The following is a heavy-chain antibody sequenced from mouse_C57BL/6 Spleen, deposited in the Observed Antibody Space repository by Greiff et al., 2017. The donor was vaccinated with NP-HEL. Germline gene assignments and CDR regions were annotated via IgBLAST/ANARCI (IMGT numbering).Heavy chain of an antibody. CDR3: EALGRITTVVAPYFDV. Sequence: QVQLQQSGAELVKPGASVKVSCKASGYTFTSYWMHWVKQRPGQGLEWIGRIHPSDSDTNYNQKFKGQATLTVDKSSSTAYMQLRSLRSEDSAVYYCEALGRITTVVAPYFDVWGTGTTVTVSS. J-gene: IGHJ1*03. CDR2: IHPSDSDT. CDR1: GYTFTSYW. V-gene: IGHV1-74*01. D-gene: IGHD1-1*01.